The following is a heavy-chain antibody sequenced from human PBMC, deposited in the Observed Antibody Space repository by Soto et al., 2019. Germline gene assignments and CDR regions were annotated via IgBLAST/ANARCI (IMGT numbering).Heavy chain of an antibody. CDR1: GFTFSSYS. CDR2: ISSSSSYI. Sequence: EVQLVESGGGLVKPGGSLRLSCAASGFTFSSYSMSWVRQAPGKGLEWVSSISSSSSYIYYADSVKGRFTISRDNAKNSLYLQMNSLRAEDTAVYYCARAPWGGDSYGMDVWGQGTTVTVSS. D-gene: IGHD2-21*02. V-gene: IGHV3-21*01. J-gene: IGHJ6*02. CDR3: ARAPWGGDSYGMDV.